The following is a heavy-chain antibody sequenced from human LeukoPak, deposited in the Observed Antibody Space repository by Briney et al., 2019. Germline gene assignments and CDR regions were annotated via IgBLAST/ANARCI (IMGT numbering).Heavy chain of an antibody. Sequence: GGSLRLSCAASGFTFSSYSMNWVRQAPGKGLEWVPSISSSSSYIYYAASVRGRFTISRDTSRSTLYLQMNSLRAEDAAVYYCAKAPVTSCRGAFCYPFDYWGQGTLVTVSS. CDR2: ISSSSSYI. V-gene: IGHV3-21*04. D-gene: IGHD2-15*01. J-gene: IGHJ4*02. CDR1: GFTFSSYS. CDR3: AKAPVTSCRGAFCYPFDY.